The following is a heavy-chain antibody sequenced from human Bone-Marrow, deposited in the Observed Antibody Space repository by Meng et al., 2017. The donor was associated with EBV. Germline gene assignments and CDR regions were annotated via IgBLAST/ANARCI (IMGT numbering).Heavy chain of an antibody. J-gene: IGHJ3*02. V-gene: IGHV4-30-4*01. CDR3: ARDPIRPRDILVRPAAQEDASDI. CDR2: IYYSGST. D-gene: IGHD2-2*01. CDR1: GGSISSGGYY. Sequence: QVQLQESGPGLVKPSQTLSPTCTVSGGSISSGGYYWSWVRQSPGKGLEWIGYIYYSGSTYYNPSLKSRVTISVDTSKNQFSLKLSSVTVADTAVYYCARDPIRPRDILVRPAAQEDASDIWGQGTMVTVSS.